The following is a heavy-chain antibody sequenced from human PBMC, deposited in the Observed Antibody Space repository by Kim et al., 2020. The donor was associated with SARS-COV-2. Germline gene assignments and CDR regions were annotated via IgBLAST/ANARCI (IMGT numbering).Heavy chain of an antibody. D-gene: IGHD2-15*01. V-gene: IGHV3-23*01. CDR2: ISGSGGST. CDR3: AKVQGYCSDGSCRGAFDI. Sequence: GGSLRLSCAASGFTFSIYAMSWVRQAPGKGLEWVSAISGSGGSTFSADSVKGRFTISRDKSKNTLYLQMNSLRAEDTAVYYCAKVQGYCSDGSCRGAFDIWGQGTMVTVSS. J-gene: IGHJ3*02. CDR1: GFTFSIYA.